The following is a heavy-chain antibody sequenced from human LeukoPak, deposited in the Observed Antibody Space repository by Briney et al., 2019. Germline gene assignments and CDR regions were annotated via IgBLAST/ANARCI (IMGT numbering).Heavy chain of an antibody. V-gene: IGHV3-33*08. CDR3: ARDGGDGYNLDY. D-gene: IGHD5-24*01. Sequence: GGSLRLSCAAPGFNSSNYWMHWVRQAPGKGLEWVAVIWNDGSNKYYADSVKGRFTISRDNSKNTLYLQMNSLRAEDTAVYYCARDGGDGYNLDYWGQGTLVTVSS. CDR1: GFNSSNYW. CDR2: IWNDGSNK. J-gene: IGHJ4*02.